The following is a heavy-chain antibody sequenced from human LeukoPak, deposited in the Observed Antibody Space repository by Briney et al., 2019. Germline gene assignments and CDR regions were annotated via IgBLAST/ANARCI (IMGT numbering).Heavy chain of an antibody. Sequence: GGSLRLSCAASGFTFSSYWMSWVRQAPGKGLEWVANIKQDGSEKYYVDSVKGRFTISRDDAKNSLYLQMNSLRAEDTAVYYCARDASSSWYVEYYFDYWGQGTLATVSS. CDR1: GFTFSSYW. J-gene: IGHJ4*02. CDR3: ARDASSSWYVEYYFDY. CDR2: IKQDGSEK. V-gene: IGHV3-7*01. D-gene: IGHD6-13*01.